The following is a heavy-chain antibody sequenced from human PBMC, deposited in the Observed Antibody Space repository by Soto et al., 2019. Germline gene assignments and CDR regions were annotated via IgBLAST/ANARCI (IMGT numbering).Heavy chain of an antibody. CDR1: GFTFSSYW. D-gene: IGHD4-17*01. J-gene: IGHJ4*02. V-gene: IGHV3-74*01. CDR2: IHSDGTIT. Sequence: EVQLVESGGALVQPGGSRRLSGAASGFTFSSYWMHWVRQAPGKGLVWVSRIHSDGTITRHEDSVKGIFTVSRDNAKNSLYLQMNSLSADDPAVYYCAGVGYGNYHFDYWGQGILVTVSS. CDR3: AGVGYGNYHFDY.